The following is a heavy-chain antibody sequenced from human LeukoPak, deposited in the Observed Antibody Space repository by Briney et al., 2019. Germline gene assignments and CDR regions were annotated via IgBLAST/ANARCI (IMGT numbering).Heavy chain of an antibody. CDR2: INPNSGGT. J-gene: IGHJ4*02. V-gene: IGHV1-2*02. CDR3: ARLTTGYSSSWYPIKSFDY. CDR1: GYTFTGYY. D-gene: IGHD6-13*01. Sequence: ASVKVSCKASGYTFTGYYMHWVRQAPGQGLEWMGCINPNSGGTNYAQKFQGRVTMTRDTSISTAYMELSRLRSDDTAVYYCARLTTGYSSSWYPIKSFDYWGQGTLVTVSS.